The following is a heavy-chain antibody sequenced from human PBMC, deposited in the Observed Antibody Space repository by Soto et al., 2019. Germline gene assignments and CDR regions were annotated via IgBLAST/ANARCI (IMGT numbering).Heavy chain of an antibody. Sequence: QVQLQESGPGLVKPSQTLSLTCRVSGGSISSGGHYWSWIRQRPDTGLEWIGYIYYSGSTYYKPSLKSRVTVSLHTSKNQFSLMLSSVTAADTAVYFCARGGPTAYYFDSWGLGTLVTVSS. V-gene: IGHV4-31*03. CDR2: IYYSGST. CDR3: ARGGPTAYYFDS. J-gene: IGHJ4*02. D-gene: IGHD2-21*01. CDR1: GGSISSGGHY.